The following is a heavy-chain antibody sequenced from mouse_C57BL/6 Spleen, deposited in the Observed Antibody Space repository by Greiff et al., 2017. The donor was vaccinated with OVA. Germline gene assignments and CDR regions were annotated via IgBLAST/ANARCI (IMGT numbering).Heavy chain of an antibody. D-gene: IGHD2-10*02. V-gene: IGHV1-72*01. J-gene: IGHJ4*01. Sequence: QVQLKQPGAELVKPGASVKLSCKASGYTFTSYWMHWVKQRPGRGLEWIGRIDPNSGGTKYNEKFKSKATLTVDKPSSTAYMQLSSLTSEDSAVYYCARGGYGHGGYYAMDYWGQGTSVTVSS. CDR3: ARGGYGHGGYYAMDY. CDR2: IDPNSGGT. CDR1: GYTFTSYW.